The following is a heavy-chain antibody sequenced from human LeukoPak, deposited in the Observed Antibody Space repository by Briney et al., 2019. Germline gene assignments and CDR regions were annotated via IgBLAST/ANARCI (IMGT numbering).Heavy chain of an antibody. CDR3: AKGRPSCTTSNCYGTDV. J-gene: IGHJ6*02. CDR2: ISYDGSNK. V-gene: IGHV3-30*18. Sequence: GGSLRLSCAASGFTVSSNYMSWVRQAPGKGLEWVAVISYDGSNKYYAGSVKGRFTISRDNSKSTVSLQMNSLRADDTAIYYCAKGRPSCTTSNCYGTDVWGQGTTVTVSS. D-gene: IGHD2-8*01. CDR1: GFTVSSNY.